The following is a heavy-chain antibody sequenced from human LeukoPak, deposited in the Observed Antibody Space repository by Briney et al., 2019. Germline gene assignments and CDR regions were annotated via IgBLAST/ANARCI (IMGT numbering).Heavy chain of an antibody. V-gene: IGHV3-53*01. D-gene: IGHD6-13*01. CDR2: IYSGGST. CDR3: PRGPTGGSTGYSSSWYVGY. J-gene: IGHJ4*02. CDR1: GFTVSSNY. Sequence: PGGSLSHSCAASGFTVSSNYLSGVRPAAGKGLAWVSVIYSGGSTYYADSVTGRLTISRDNSKNTLYLQMNSLRDEDGDVYDCPRGPTGGSTGYSSSWYVGYWGQGTLVTVSS.